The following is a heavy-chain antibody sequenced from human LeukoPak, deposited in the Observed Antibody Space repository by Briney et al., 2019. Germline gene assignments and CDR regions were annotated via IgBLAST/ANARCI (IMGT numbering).Heavy chain of an antibody. V-gene: IGHV3-11*04. CDR1: GFTFSDYY. D-gene: IGHD2-8*02. CDR3: ATGPSGYFFSY. Sequence: GGSLRLSCAASGFTFSDYYMTWIRQAPGQGPEWISYISSSGGTIFYADSVKGRFTISRDNGKNSLYLQMNSQRAEDTAVYYCATGPSGYFFSYWGQGTLVTVSS. CDR2: ISSSGGTI. J-gene: IGHJ4*02.